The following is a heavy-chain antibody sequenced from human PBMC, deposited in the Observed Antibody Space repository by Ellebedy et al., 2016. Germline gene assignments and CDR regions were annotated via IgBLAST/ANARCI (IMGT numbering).Heavy chain of an antibody. CDR2: ISSTNSSGSSGI. CDR3: ATDDCSSSSCYGFDY. CDR1: GFTFSRYN. D-gene: IGHD2-2*01. V-gene: IGHV3-48*02. Sequence: GESLKISXAASGFTFSRYNMNWVRQAPGKGLEWISYISSTNSSGSSGIYYADSVKGRFTISRDNAKNSVYLQMSSLRDEDTAIYYCATDDCSSSSCYGFDYWGQGTLVTVSS. J-gene: IGHJ4*02.